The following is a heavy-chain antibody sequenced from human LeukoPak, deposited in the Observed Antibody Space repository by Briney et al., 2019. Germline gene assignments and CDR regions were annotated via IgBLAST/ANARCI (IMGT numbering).Heavy chain of an antibody. Sequence: PGGSLRLSCVASGVTISGYWMHWVRQAPGKGLAWVSRVDSDGTTTRYADSVKGRFTISRDNAKNTVYLQMNSLRAEDTAVYYCARKITAAAADCWGQGTLVAVSS. CDR1: GVTISGYW. J-gene: IGHJ4*02. CDR2: VDSDGTTT. CDR3: ARKITAAAADC. V-gene: IGHV3-74*01. D-gene: IGHD6-13*01.